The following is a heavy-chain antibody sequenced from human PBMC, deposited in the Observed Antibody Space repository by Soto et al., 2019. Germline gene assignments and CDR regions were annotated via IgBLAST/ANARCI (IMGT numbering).Heavy chain of an antibody. CDR3: ARGGYRISWSKLWDSSGLDV. CDR2: IVPLFRTT. Sequence: QVQLVQSGAEAKKPGSSVKVSCKTSGCTFSSYAISWVRQAPGQGLEWMGGIVPLFRTTNYAQTFQGRVTITADTSTYTVYMERSVLRSGDTAVYYCARGGYRISWSKLWDSSGLDVWGQGTTVTVSS. V-gene: IGHV1-69*06. D-gene: IGHD5-12*01. CDR1: GCTFSSYA. J-gene: IGHJ6*02.